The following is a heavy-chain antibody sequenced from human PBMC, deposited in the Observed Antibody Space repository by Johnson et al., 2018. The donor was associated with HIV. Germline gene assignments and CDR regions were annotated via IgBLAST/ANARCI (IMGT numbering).Heavy chain of an antibody. J-gene: IGHJ3*02. CDR2: ISYDGSNK. CDR3: WSWGRDAFDI. Sequence: QVQLVESGGGVVQPGRSLRLSCAASGFTFSSYGMHWVRQAPGKGLEWVAVISYDGSNKYYVDSVKGRFTISRDNSKNTLYLQMNSLRAEDTAVYYCWSWGRDAFDIWGQGTMVTVSS. D-gene: IGHD7-27*01. CDR1: GFTFSSYG. V-gene: IGHV3-30*03.